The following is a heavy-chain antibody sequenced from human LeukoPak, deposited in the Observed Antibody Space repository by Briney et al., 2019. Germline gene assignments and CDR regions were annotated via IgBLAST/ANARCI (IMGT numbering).Heavy chain of an antibody. D-gene: IGHD3-22*01. CDR3: ARAKVDSSGYYAPDY. CDR1: GGSISSYY. V-gene: IGHV4-59*01. Sequence: PSETLSLTCAVSGGSISSYYWSCIRHPPGKGLEWSGYIYYSRSTNYNPSLKSRVTIAVDTSKNQSSLKLSAVTAADTAVYYCARAKVDSSGYYAPDYWGQGTLITVSS. CDR2: IYYSRST. J-gene: IGHJ4*02.